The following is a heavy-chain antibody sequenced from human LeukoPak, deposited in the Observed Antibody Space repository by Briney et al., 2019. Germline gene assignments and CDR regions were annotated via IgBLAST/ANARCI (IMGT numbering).Heavy chain of an antibody. D-gene: IGHD5-18*01. Sequence: PGGSLRLSCAASGFTFSSYGMHWVRQAPGKGLEWVAVISYDGSNKYYADSVKGRFTISRDNSKNTLYLQMNSLRAEVTAVYYCAKDTDTAMVTWGQGTLVTVSS. CDR3: AKDTDTAMVT. CDR2: ISYDGSNK. V-gene: IGHV3-30*18. CDR1: GFTFSSYG. J-gene: IGHJ5*02.